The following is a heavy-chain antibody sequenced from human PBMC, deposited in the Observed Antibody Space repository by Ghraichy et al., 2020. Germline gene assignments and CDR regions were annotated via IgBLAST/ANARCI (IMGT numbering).Heavy chain of an antibody. CDR3: AREEGSGWYPYYYGMDV. V-gene: IGHV3-7*01. CDR2: IKQDGSEK. D-gene: IGHD6-19*01. Sequence: GGSLRLSCAASGFTFSSYWMSWVRQAPGKGLEWVANIKQDGSEKYYVDSVKGRFTISRDNAKNSLYLQMNSLRAEDTAVYYCAREEGSGWYPYYYGMDVWGQGTTVTVSS. J-gene: IGHJ6*02. CDR1: GFTFSSYW.